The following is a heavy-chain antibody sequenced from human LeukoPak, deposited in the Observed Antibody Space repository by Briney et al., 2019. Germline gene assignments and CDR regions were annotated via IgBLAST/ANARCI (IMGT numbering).Heavy chain of an antibody. D-gene: IGHD6-13*01. CDR1: GYTFTGYY. CDR2: INPNSGGT. Sequence: ASVNVSYKASGYTFTGYYMHWVRQAPGQGLKWMGWINPNSGGTNYAQKFQDRVTMTRDTSISTAYMELSRMRCDDTAVYYCARAMIPSSWYGAFDYWGQGTLVTVSS. V-gene: IGHV1-2*02. J-gene: IGHJ4*02. CDR3: ARAMIPSSWYGAFDY.